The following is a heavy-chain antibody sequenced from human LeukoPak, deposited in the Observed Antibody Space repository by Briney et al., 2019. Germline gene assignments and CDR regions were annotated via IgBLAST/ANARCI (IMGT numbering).Heavy chain of an antibody. CDR3: VKGWMPIS. Sequence: GGSLRLSCAASGFTFGDYWMSWVRRAPGKGLEGVAHINQDGTEKSYVDSVEGRFTIPRDNANNSLYLRMTGLRGGDTAVYYCVKGWMPISWGQGILVTVSS. CDR2: INQDGTEK. D-gene: IGHD6-19*01. J-gene: IGHJ5*02. V-gene: IGHV3-7*01. CDR1: GFTFGDYW.